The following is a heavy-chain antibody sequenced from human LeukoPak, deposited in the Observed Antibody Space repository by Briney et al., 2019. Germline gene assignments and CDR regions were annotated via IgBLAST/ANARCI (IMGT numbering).Heavy chain of an antibody. D-gene: IGHD4/OR15-4a*01. Sequence: GGSLRLSCAASGFTFSSYAMHWVRQAPGKGLEWVAVISYDGSNKYYADSVKGRFTISRDNSKNTLYLQMNSLRAEDTAVYYCARDGRSPSYGGLRPTFFDYWGQGTLVTVSS. CDR1: GFTFSSYA. CDR2: ISYDGSNK. CDR3: ARDGRSPSYGGLRPTFFDY. V-gene: IGHV3-30-3*01. J-gene: IGHJ4*02.